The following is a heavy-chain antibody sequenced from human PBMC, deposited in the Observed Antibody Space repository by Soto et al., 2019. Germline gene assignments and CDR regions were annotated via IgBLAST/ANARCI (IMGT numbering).Heavy chain of an antibody. D-gene: IGHD3-3*01. CDR2: ISGSGGST. V-gene: IGHV3-23*01. Sequence: GGSLRLSCAASGFTFSSYAMSWVRQAPGKGLEWVSAISGSGGSTYYADSVKGRFTISRDNSKNTLYLQMNSLRAEDTAVYYCAKATYDFWSGYYTYDYWGQGTLVTVSS. J-gene: IGHJ4*02. CDR1: GFTFSSYA. CDR3: AKATYDFWSGYYTYDY.